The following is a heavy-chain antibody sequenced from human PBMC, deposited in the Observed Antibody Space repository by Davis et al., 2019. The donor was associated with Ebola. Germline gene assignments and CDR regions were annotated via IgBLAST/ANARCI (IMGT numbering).Heavy chain of an antibody. CDR3: AGVGGCSSTSCYPSDYYYYGMDV. CDR2: ISYDGSNK. Sequence: GESLKISCAASGFTFSSYAMHWVRQAPGKGLEWVAVISYDGSNKYYADSVKGRFTISRDNSKNTLYLQMNSLRAEDTAVYYCAGVGGCSSTSCYPSDYYYYGMDVWGQGTTVTVSS. CDR1: GFTFSSYA. V-gene: IGHV3-30-3*01. D-gene: IGHD2-2*01. J-gene: IGHJ6*02.